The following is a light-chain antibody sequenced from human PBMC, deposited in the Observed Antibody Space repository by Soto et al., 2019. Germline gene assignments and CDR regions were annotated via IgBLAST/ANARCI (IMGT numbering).Light chain of an antibody. CDR3: RQYYNWPRT. Sequence: EIVMTQSPATLSVFRGERATLSCRASHSVSSNLAWYQHKPGQAPRLLTYGASTRATGIPARFSGSGSGTEFTLTISSLQPEDFAVYYCRQYYNWPRTFGQGTKVDI. CDR1: HSVSSN. J-gene: IGKJ1*01. CDR2: GAS. V-gene: IGKV3-15*01.